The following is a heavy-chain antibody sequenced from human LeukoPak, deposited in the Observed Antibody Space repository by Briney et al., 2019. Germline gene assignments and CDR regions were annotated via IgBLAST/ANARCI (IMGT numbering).Heavy chain of an antibody. V-gene: IGHV3-11*04. D-gene: IGHD1-26*01. J-gene: IGHJ4*02. CDR2: ISSSGSTI. CDR3: ARAPSEKGAKGLYFDY. CDR1: GFTCSDYY. Sequence: GGSLRLSCAASGFTCSDYYMSWIRQAPGKGLGWVSYISSSGSTIYYADSVKGRFTISRDNAKNSLYLQMNGLRAEDTAVYYCARAPSEKGAKGLYFDYWGQGTLVTVSS.